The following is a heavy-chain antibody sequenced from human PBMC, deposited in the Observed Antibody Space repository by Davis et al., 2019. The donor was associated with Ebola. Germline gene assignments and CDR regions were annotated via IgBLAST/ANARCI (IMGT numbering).Heavy chain of an antibody. D-gene: IGHD5-12*01. J-gene: IGHJ6*02. CDR2: IYSGGST. CDR1: GFTVSSNY. V-gene: IGHV3-53*04. CDR3: AGNSGVYYYGMDV. Sequence: ESLKISCAASGFTVSSNYMSWVRQAPGKGLEWVSVIYSGGSTYYADSVKGRFTISRHNSKNTLYLQMNSLRAEDTAVYYCAGNSGVYYYGMDVWGQGTTVTVSS.